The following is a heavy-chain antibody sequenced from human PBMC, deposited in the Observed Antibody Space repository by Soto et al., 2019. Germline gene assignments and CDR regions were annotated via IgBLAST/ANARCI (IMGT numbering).Heavy chain of an antibody. D-gene: IGHD2-2*01. Sequence: QVQLQESGPGLVKPSGTLSLTCAVSGGSISSSNWWSWVRQPPGKGLEWIGEIYHSGSTNYNPSLKRRVTISVDKSKNQFSLKLSSVTAADTAVYYCARDAYCISTSCYYFDYWGQGTLVTVSS. CDR2: IYHSGST. V-gene: IGHV4-4*02. CDR3: ARDAYCISTSCYYFDY. CDR1: GGSISSSNW. J-gene: IGHJ4*02.